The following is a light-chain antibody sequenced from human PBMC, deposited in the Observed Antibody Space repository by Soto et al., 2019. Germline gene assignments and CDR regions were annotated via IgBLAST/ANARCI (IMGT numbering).Light chain of an antibody. CDR3: SSYTSTSTWV. J-gene: IGLJ3*02. V-gene: IGLV1-40*01. CDR1: FFNIGAGYD. CDR2: GNN. Sequence: QSVLTQPPSVSGAPGQRVTISCTGSFFNIGAGYDVHWYQQLPETAPKLLIYGNNNRPSGVPDRFSASKSGSSASLTITGLQAEDEADYYCSSYTSTSTWVFGGGTQLTVL.